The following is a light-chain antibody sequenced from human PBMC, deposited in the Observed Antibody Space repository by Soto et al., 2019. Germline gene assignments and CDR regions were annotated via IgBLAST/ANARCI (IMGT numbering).Light chain of an antibody. CDR1: SSNIGSDY. V-gene: IGLV1-51*01. CDR3: GTWDSNLSTWV. J-gene: IGLJ3*02. Sequence: QSVLTQPPSVSAAPGQKVTISCSGSSSNIGSDYVSWYQQLPGTAPKLLIYDNNKRPSGIPDRFSGSKSGTSATLGITGLQTGDEADYYCGTWDSNLSTWVFGGGTKLTVL. CDR2: DNN.